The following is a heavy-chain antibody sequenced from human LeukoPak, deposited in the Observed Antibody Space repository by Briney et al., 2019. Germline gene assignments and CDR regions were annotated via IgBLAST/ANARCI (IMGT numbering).Heavy chain of an antibody. V-gene: IGHV3-21*01. CDR2: ISSISSYI. D-gene: IGHD6-13*01. J-gene: IGHJ4*02. CDR1: GFTFSSYS. Sequence: GGSLRLSCAASGFTFSSYSINWGRQAPGKGLEWVSSISSISSYIYYADSVKGRFTISRDNAKNSLYLQMNSLRAEDTAVYYCARSIDSSSWTLWGQGTLVTVSS. CDR3: ARSIDSSSWTL.